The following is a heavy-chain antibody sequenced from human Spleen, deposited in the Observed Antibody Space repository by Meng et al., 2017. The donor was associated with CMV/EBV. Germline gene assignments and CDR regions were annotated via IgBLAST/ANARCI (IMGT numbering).Heavy chain of an antibody. V-gene: IGHV4-59*01. CDR1: GGSISSYY. CDR2: IYYSEST. D-gene: IGHD3-22*01. J-gene: IGHJ4*02. CDR3: ARYHDSSGYYYALDY. Sequence: SETLSLTCTVSGGSISSYYWSWIRQPPGKGLEWIGYIYYSESTNYNPSLKSRVTISVDTSKNQFSLKLSSVTAADTAVYYCARYHDSSGYYYALDYWGQGTLVTVSS.